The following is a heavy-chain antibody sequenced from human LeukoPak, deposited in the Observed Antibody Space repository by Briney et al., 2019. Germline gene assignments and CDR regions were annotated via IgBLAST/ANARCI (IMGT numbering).Heavy chain of an antibody. D-gene: IGHD6-19*01. V-gene: IGHV5-51*01. CDR1: GYTFNSYW. CDR2: IYPSDSDT. J-gene: IGHJ4*02. CDR3: ARRYGSALYGVFDC. Sequence: GESLKISCKGSGYTFNSYWIGWVRQMPGAGLEWMGIIYPSDSDTRYSPSFQGQVTISADKSISTAYLQWSSLKASDSAMYYCARRYGSALYGVFDCWGQGTLVIVSS.